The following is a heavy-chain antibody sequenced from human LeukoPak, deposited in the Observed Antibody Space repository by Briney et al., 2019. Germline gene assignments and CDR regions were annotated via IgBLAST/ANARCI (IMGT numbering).Heavy chain of an antibody. Sequence: TGGSLRLSCAASGFTFSSHGMNWVRQAPGKGLEWVSAISGSGGSTYYADSVKGRFTISRDNSKNTLYLQMNSLRAEDTAVYYCAKCILTGYYKGYMDVWGKGTTVTISS. CDR2: ISGSGGST. V-gene: IGHV3-23*01. CDR3: AKCILTGYYKGYMDV. D-gene: IGHD3-9*01. J-gene: IGHJ6*03. CDR1: GFTFSSHG.